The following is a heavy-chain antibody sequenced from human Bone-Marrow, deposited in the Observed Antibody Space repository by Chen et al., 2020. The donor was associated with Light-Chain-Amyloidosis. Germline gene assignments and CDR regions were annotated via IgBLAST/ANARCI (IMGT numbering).Heavy chain of an antibody. CDR1: GVSVRSHY. Sequence: QVQLQESGPGLVKSSETLSLACTVSGVSVRSHYWNWIRQPPGKSLEWIGYVFYTGAAKYKPSLNSRVTMSVDTSTNQFSLKVTSLTAADTAVYYCVRWGESLKVFDIWGQGTMVTVSS. CDR2: VFYTGAA. J-gene: IGHJ3*02. CDR3: VRWGESLKVFDI. D-gene: IGHD3-16*01. V-gene: IGHV4-59*02.